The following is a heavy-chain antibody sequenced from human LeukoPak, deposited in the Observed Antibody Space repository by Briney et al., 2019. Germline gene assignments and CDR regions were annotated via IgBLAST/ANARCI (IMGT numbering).Heavy chain of an antibody. D-gene: IGHD3-22*01. CDR2: IYTSGST. CDR3: ARAYSSGYYPPENFFNS. J-gene: IGHJ4*02. Sequence: TLSLTCTVSGGSISSGSYCWRWIRQPAGKGLEWIGGIYTSGSTNYDPSLKSRVTISVDTSRNQFSLKLSSVTAADTGVYYCARAYSSGYYPPENFFNSWGQGTLVAVSS. V-gene: IGHV4-61*02. CDR1: GGSISSGSYC.